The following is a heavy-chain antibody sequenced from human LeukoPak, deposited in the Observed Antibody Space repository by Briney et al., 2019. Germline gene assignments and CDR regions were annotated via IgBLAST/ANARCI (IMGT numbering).Heavy chain of an antibody. V-gene: IGHV1-46*01. Sequence: GASVKVSCKALGYPFTAFSLHWVRQAPGQGPEWMAIINPGIFTTTYAQKLQGRITVTSDTSTATVYMELRSLRLEDTAVYFCARDWAHGSFDLWGQGTLVTVSS. CDR3: ARDWAHGSFDL. CDR2: INPGIFTT. CDR1: GYPFTAFS. D-gene: IGHD3-16*01. J-gene: IGHJ4*02.